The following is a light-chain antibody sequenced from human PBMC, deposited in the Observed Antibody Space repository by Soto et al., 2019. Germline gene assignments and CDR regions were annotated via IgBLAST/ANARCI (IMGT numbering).Light chain of an antibody. V-gene: IGKV1-5*03. CDR2: RAS. Sequence: HMSLTPSTLPASVGDRFTITCRANQSISTWLAWYQQKPGKSPNLLIYRASRLETGVPSRFSGSGSGTEFTLTISFLQPDDFAMCYWPPDTTYPSIPFG. CDR1: QSISTW. J-gene: IGKJ5*01. CDR3: PPDTTYPSIP.